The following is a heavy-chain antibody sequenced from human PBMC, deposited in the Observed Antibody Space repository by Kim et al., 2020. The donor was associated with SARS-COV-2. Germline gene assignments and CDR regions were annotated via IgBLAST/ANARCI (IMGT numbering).Heavy chain of an antibody. CDR3: AVDGGGYGDYVGICLDY. D-gene: IGHD4-17*01. V-gene: IGHV7-4-1*02. Sequence: ASVKVSCKASGYTFTSYAMNWVRQAPGQGLEWMGWINTNTGNPTYAQGFTGRFVFSLDTSVSTTYLQISSLKAEDTAVYYRAVDGGGYGDYVGICLDYWGQGTLVTVSS. J-gene: IGHJ4*02. CDR1: GYTFTSYA. CDR2: INTNTGNP.